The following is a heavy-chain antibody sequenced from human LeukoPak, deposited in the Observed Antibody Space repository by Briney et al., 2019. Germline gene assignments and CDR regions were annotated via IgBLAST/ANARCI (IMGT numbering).Heavy chain of an antibody. CDR1: GGSFSGYY. CDR3: ARLFRYYYYYIDV. D-gene: IGHD3-10*02. J-gene: IGHJ6*03. V-gene: IGHV4-34*01. CDR2: INHSRST. Sequence: SETLSLTCAVYGGSFSGYYWSWICQPPGKGLEWIWEINHSRSTNYNPALQSRVTISVDTSKNQFSLKLSTVTAADTAVYYCARLFRYYYYYIDVWGKGTTVTVSS.